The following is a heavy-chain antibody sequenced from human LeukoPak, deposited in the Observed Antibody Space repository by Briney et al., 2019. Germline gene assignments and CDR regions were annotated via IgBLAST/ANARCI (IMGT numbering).Heavy chain of an antibody. CDR1: GGSVSSYY. CDR3: ARVSGHDDAFDI. Sequence: SETLSLTCTVSGGSVSSYYWSWIRQTPEKGLEWIGYMSYSGRTDYGPSLKSRVTMSVDTSKNQFSLKLSSVTAADTAVYYCARVSGHDDAFDIWGQGTMVTVSS. J-gene: IGHJ3*02. CDR2: MSYSGRT. V-gene: IGHV4-59*02.